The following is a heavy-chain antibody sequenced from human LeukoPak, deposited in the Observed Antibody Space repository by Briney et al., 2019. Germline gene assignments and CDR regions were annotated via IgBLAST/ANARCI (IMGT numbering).Heavy chain of an antibody. CDR2: IIPILGIA. Sequence: SVKVSCKASGGTFSSYAISWVRQAPGQGPEWMGRIIPILGIANYAQKFQGRVTITADKSTSTAYMELSSLRSEDTAVYYCARGLDEIKYSGSYGWAFDIWGQGTMVTVSS. CDR3: ARGLDEIKYSGSYGWAFDI. J-gene: IGHJ3*02. D-gene: IGHD1-26*01. CDR1: GGTFSSYA. V-gene: IGHV1-69*04.